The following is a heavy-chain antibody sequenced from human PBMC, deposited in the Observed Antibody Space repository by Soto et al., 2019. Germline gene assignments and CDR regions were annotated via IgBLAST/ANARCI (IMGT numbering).Heavy chain of an antibody. V-gene: IGHV3-30*18. CDR1: GFTFSSYG. D-gene: IGHD4-17*01. CDR3: AKDHLETTVTSPSY. J-gene: IGHJ4*02. CDR2: ISYDGINK. Sequence: QVQLVESGGGVVQPGRSLRLSCAASGFTFSSYGMHWVRQAPGKGLEWVAVISYDGINKYYADSVKGRFTISRDNFKNTLYLQMDSLRAEDTAMYYCAKDHLETTVTSPSYWGQGTLVTVSS.